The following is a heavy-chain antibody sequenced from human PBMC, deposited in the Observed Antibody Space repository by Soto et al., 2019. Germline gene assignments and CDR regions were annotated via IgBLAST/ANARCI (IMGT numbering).Heavy chain of an antibody. CDR3: EAGVTYDGNFDI. CDR2: IVVGSGNT. CDR1: GFTFTSSA. V-gene: IGHV1-58*02. J-gene: IGHJ3*02. Sequence: QMQLVQSGPEVKKPGTSVKVSCKASGFTFTSSAMQWVRQARGQRLEWIGWIVVGSGNTNYAQKCQERVSITRDMSTRTAYMELSSLRSEDTAVYYCEAGVTYDGNFDIWGQGTMVTVSS. D-gene: IGHD1-1*01.